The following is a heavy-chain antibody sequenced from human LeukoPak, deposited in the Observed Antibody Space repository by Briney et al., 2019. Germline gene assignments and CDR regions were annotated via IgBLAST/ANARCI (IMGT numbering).Heavy chain of an antibody. Sequence: ASVKVSCKASGYTFTDYYMHWVRQAPGQGLEWMGWLNPNSGDTNYAQKFQGRVSMTRDTSISTAYMELSRLTSDDTAVYYCARGYGSSFDYWGQGALVTVSS. D-gene: IGHD6-13*01. CDR3: ARGYGSSFDY. CDR1: GYTFTDYY. V-gene: IGHV1-2*02. J-gene: IGHJ4*02. CDR2: LNPNSGDT.